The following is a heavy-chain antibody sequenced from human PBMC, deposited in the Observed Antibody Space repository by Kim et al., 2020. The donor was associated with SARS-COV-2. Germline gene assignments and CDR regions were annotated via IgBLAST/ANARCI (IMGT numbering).Heavy chain of an antibody. CDR3: ARGAPSGDY. V-gene: IGHV1-18*01. CDR2: GNT. D-gene: IGHD1-26*01. J-gene: IGHJ4*02. Sequence: GNTNYAQKLQGRVTMTTDTSTSTAYMELRSLRSDDTAVYYCARGAPSGDYWGQGTLVTVSS.